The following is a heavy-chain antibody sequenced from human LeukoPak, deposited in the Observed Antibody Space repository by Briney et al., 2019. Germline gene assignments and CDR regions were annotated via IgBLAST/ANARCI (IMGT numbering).Heavy chain of an antibody. CDR3: ARDLSYYDSSGYSSRNVFDI. Sequence: ASVKVSCKASGYTFTGYYMHWVRQAPGQGLEWMGWINPNSGGTNYAQKFQGRVTMTRETSISTAYMELSRLRSDDTAVYHCARDLSYYDSSGYSSRNVFDIWGQGTMVTVSS. D-gene: IGHD3-22*01. J-gene: IGHJ3*02. V-gene: IGHV1-2*02. CDR1: GYTFTGYY. CDR2: INPNSGGT.